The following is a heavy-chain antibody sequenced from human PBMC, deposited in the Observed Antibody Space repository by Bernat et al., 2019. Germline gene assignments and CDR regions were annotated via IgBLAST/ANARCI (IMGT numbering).Heavy chain of an antibody. CDR3: ARANSFGRVIGVSTSTDY. D-gene: IGHD3-16*02. V-gene: IGHV3-11*01. J-gene: IGHJ4*02. CDR1: GFTFSDYD. Sequence: QVQLVESGGGLVKPGGSLRLSCAVSGFTFSDYDMSWIRQAPGKGLEWISCISNNGSTKYYADSVKGRFTISRDNAKNSLYLQMNSLRADDPAVYFCARANSFGRVIGVSTSTDYWGQGTLVTVSS. CDR2: ISNNGSTK.